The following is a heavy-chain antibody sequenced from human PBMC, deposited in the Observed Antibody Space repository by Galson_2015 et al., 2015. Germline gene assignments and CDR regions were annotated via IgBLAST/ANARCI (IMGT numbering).Heavy chain of an antibody. Sequence: TLSLTCTVSGGSISSGSYYWSWIRQPAGKGLEWIGRIYTSGSTNYNLSLKSRVTISVDTSKNQFSLKLSSVTAADTAVYYCARYGVIGGDNWFDPWGQGTLVTVSS. J-gene: IGHJ5*02. V-gene: IGHV4-61*02. D-gene: IGHD3-16*01. CDR3: ARYGVIGGDNWFDP. CDR1: GGSISSGSYY. CDR2: IYTSGST.